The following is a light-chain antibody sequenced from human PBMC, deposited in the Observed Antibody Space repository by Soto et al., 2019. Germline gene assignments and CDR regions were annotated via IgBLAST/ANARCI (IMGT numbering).Light chain of an antibody. Sequence: QPVLTQSPSASASLGASVRLTCTLSSGHSNYAIAWHQQQPEKGPRYLMKLNSDGSHYKGDGIPDRFSGSSSGAERYLTISSLQSEDEADYYCQTWGTGIHVFGGGTQLTVL. J-gene: IGLJ2*01. CDR1: SGHSNYA. CDR2: LNSDGSH. V-gene: IGLV4-69*01. CDR3: QTWGTGIHV.